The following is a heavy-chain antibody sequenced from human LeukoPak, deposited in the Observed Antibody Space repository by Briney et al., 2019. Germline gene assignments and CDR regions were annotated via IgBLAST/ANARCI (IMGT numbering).Heavy chain of an antibody. Sequence: GASVKVSCKASGYNYIIYGINWVRQAPGQGLEWMGWISGYNGDTNYAQMFQDRVTLTTDTSTTTAYMELRNLRSDDTAVYYCARGSYNWNYVGPRPYFDYWGQGTLVTVSS. CDR2: ISGYNGDT. CDR3: ARGSYNWNYVGPRPYFDY. J-gene: IGHJ4*02. D-gene: IGHD1-7*01. CDR1: GYNYIIYG. V-gene: IGHV1-18*01.